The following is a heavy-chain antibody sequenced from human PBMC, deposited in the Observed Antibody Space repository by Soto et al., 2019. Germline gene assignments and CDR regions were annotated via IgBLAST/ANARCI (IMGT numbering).Heavy chain of an antibody. V-gene: IGHV1-18*01. CDR1: GYTFSNYG. CDR2: ISGYNGNT. CDR3: ARDPGFGFGYSYAFAMDV. J-gene: IGHJ6*02. D-gene: IGHD5-18*01. Sequence: QVQLVQSGAEVKKPGASVKVSCKASGYTFSNYGISWVRQGPGQGLEWMGWISGYNGNTHYEEKVQDRIKMTTDTXXSXXXLXLRSLRSDDTAVYFCARDPGFGFGYSYAFAMDVWGQGTTVTVSS.